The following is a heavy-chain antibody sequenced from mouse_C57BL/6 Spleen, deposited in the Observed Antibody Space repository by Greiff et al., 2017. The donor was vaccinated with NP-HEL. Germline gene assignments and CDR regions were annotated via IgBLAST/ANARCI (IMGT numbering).Heavy chain of an antibody. V-gene: IGHV1-20*01. CDR2: INPYNGDT. CDR3: ARGKTGKDY. Sequence: EVKLMESGPELVKPGDSVKISCKASGYSFTGYFMNWVMQSHGKSLEWIGRINPYNGDTFYNQKFKGKATLTVDKSSSTAHMELRSLTSEDSAVYYCARGKTGKDYWGQGTTLTVSS. J-gene: IGHJ2*01. D-gene: IGHD4-1*01. CDR1: GYSFTGYF.